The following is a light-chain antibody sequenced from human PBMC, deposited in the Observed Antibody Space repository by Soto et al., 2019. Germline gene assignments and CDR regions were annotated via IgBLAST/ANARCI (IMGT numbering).Light chain of an antibody. CDR2: EVT. Sequence: QSALTQPASVSGSLGQSITISCTGTGSDIAGYNYISWYQQLPSKAPKLMIYEVTIRPSGISNRFSGSKSGNTASLTISGLQAEDEADYFCSSFTSTSSLYVFGTGTKLTVL. CDR3: SSFTSTSSLYV. V-gene: IGLV2-14*01. J-gene: IGLJ1*01. CDR1: GSDIAGYNY.